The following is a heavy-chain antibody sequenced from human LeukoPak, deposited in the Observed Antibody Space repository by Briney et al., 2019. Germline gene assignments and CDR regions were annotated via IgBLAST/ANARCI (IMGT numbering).Heavy chain of an antibody. V-gene: IGHV4-39*07. CDR3: ARRPGHGSPLLRRRRGFDY. CDR2: VSYSGTV. Sequence: PSETLSFTCTVSGVSISSDDYFWGWTRQSPGKGLEWIASVSYSGTVYYNPSLESRVTISLDTSKNQFSLKLSSVTAADTAVYYCARRPGHGSPLLRRRRGFDYWGQGTLVTVSS. J-gene: IGHJ4*02. CDR1: GVSISSDDYF. D-gene: IGHD1-26*01.